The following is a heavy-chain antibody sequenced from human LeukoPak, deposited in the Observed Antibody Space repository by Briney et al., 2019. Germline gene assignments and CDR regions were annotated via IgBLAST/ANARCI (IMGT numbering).Heavy chain of an antibody. CDR1: GYTFTGYY. D-gene: IGHD6-13*01. V-gene: IGHV1-2*04. CDR2: INPNSGGT. Sequence: ASVKVSCKASGYTFTGYYMHWVRQAPGQGLEWMGWINPNSGGTNYAQKFQGWVTMTRDTSISTAYMELSRLRSDDAAVYYCARGIAAAASVYSGDGMDVWGQGTTVTVSS. CDR3: ARGIAAAASVYSGDGMDV. J-gene: IGHJ6*02.